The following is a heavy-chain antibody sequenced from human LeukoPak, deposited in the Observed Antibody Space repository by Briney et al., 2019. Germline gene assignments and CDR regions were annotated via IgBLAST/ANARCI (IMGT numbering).Heavy chain of an antibody. CDR2: IYYSGST. CDR3: ARGEDDSMFDP. Sequence: SETLSLTCTVSGGSISSGGYYWSWIRQHPGKGLEWIGYIYYSGSTYYNPALKSRVTISVDTSKNQFSLKLSSVTAADTAVYYCARGEDDSMFDPWGQGTLVTVSS. V-gene: IGHV4-31*03. J-gene: IGHJ5*02. CDR1: GGSISSGGYY. D-gene: IGHD3-3*01.